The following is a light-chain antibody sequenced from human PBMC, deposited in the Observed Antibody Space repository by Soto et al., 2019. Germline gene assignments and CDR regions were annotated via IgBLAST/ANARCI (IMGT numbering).Light chain of an antibody. V-gene: IGKV3-20*01. CDR1: QSVTNNY. Sequence: ETVLTQSPGTLSLSPGERATLFYRASQSVTNNYLAWYQHKPGQAPRLLIYGASSRATGIPDRFSGSGSGTDFTLTISRLEPEDFAVYYCQQHGRSPPSWTFGQGTKVEIK. J-gene: IGKJ1*01. CDR2: GAS. CDR3: QQHGRSPPSWT.